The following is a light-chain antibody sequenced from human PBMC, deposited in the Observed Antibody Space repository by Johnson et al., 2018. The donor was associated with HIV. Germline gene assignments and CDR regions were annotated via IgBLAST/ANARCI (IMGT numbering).Light chain of an antibody. V-gene: IGLV1-51*02. CDR1: SSNIGRNY. Sequence: HSVLTQPPSVSAAPGQKVTISCSGSSSNIGRNYVSWYQQLPGTAPKLLIFENNKRPSGIPDRFSGSKSGTSATLGITGLQTGDEADYYCGTWDSSLSASYVFGTGTKVTVL. CDR2: ENN. CDR3: GTWDSSLSASYV. J-gene: IGLJ1*01.